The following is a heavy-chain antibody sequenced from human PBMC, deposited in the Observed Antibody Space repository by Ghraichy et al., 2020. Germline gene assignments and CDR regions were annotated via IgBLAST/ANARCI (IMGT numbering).Heavy chain of an antibody. CDR3: AKGLTPHFWSGYYYYGMDV. J-gene: IGHJ6*02. Sequence: GGSLRLSCAASGFTFSSYAMSWVRQAPGKGLEWVSAISGSGGSTYYADSVKGRFTISRDNSKNTLYLQMNSLRAEDTAVYYCAKGLTPHFWSGYYYYGMDVWGQGTTVTVSS. CDR2: ISGSGGST. V-gene: IGHV3-23*01. D-gene: IGHD3-3*02. CDR1: GFTFSSYA.